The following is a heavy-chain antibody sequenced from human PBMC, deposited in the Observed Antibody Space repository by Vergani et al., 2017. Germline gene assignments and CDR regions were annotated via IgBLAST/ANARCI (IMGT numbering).Heavy chain of an antibody. V-gene: IGHV4-59*08. Sequence: QVNLQESGPGLVKPSETLSLTCSVSGGSMSGYYWSWIRQPPGKELEWIGYMYHSGSTNYNPSLETRVTISGDTSKNQFSLEVTSVTAADTAIYFCARTESFILRYFHWALWGQGTLVTVSS. CDR3: ARTESFILRYFHWAL. J-gene: IGHJ4*02. CDR1: GGSMSGYY. D-gene: IGHD3-9*01. CDR2: MYHSGST.